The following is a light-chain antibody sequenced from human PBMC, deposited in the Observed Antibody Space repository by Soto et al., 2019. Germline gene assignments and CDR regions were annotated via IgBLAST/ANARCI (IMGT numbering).Light chain of an antibody. V-gene: IGKV3-20*01. CDR1: HSVSSGY. Sequence: EIVLTQSPGTLSLSPGDGATLSCRASHSVSSGYLAWYQQKPGQAPRLLIYGASSRAGGIPDRVSGSGSGTDFTLSISRLEPEDFAVYWCQHYGNSPTFGQGTRVQIK. J-gene: IGKJ1*01. CDR3: QHYGNSPT. CDR2: GAS.